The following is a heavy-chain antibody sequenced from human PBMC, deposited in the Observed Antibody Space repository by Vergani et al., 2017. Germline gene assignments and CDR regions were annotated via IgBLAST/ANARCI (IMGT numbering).Heavy chain of an antibody. V-gene: IGHV3-21*01. D-gene: IGHD3-22*01. CDR3: ARDNYYDSTDDAFDI. CDR2: ISSSSSYI. Sequence: EVQLVESGGGLVKPGGSLRLSCAASGFTFGSYSMNWVRQAPGKGLEWVSSISSSSSYIYYADSVKGRFTISRDNAKNSLYLQMNSLRAEDTAVYYCARDNYYDSTDDAFDIWGQGTMVTVSS. J-gene: IGHJ3*02. CDR1: GFTFGSYS.